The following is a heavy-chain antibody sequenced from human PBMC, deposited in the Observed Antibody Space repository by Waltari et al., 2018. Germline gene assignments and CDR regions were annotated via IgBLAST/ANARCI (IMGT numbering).Heavy chain of an antibody. V-gene: IGHV4-59*01. Sequence: QVQLQESGPGLVKPSETLSLTCTVSGGSIRSYYCSWIRQPPGKGLEWIGYIYYSGRTNYNPSLKSRVTISVDTSKTQFSLKLSSVTAADTAVYYCARETGGSYYGFDYWGQGTLVTVSS. D-gene: IGHD1-26*01. CDR3: ARETGGSYYGFDY. CDR1: GGSIRSYY. CDR2: IYYSGRT. J-gene: IGHJ4*02.